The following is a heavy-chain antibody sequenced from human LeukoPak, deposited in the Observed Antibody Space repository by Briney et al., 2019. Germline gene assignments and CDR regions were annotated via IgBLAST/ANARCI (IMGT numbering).Heavy chain of an antibody. J-gene: IGHJ6*02. Sequence: ALVKVSCKASGYTFTSYGISWVRQAPGQGLEWMGWISAYNGNTNYAQKLQGRVTMTTDTSTSTAYMELRSLRSDDTAVYYCARIQQLVPRYYYGMDVWGQGTTVTVSS. CDR3: ARIQQLVPRYYYGMDV. V-gene: IGHV1-18*01. CDR2: ISAYNGNT. D-gene: IGHD6-13*01. CDR1: GYTFTSYG.